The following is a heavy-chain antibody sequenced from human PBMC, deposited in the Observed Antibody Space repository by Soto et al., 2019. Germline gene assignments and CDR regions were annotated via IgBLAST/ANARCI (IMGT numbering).Heavy chain of an antibody. J-gene: IGHJ4*02. CDR2: IYYTGST. D-gene: IGHD2-15*01. Sequence: SETLSLTCTVSGGSISPYYGTWIRQPPGKEPEWIAYIYYTGSTSYNPSLKSRVTISLDTSKNQFSLNLSSVTAADTAVYYCARHHRYCTGGSCYAVDSWGQGTLVTVSS. CDR1: GGSISPYY. CDR3: ARHHRYCTGGSCYAVDS. V-gene: IGHV4-59*08.